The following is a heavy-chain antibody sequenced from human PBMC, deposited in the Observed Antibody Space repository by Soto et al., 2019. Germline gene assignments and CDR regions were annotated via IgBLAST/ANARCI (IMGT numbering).Heavy chain of an antibody. D-gene: IGHD2-15*01. CDR3: ARVPPGYCSGGSCYSFLVY. CDR2: IIPIFGTA. Sequence: SVKVSCKASGGTFSSYAISWVRQAPGQGLEWMGGIIPIFGTANYAQKFQGRVTITADESTSTAYMELSSLRSEDTAVYYCARVPPGYCSGGSCYSFLVYWGQGTLVTVSS. CDR1: GGTFSSYA. J-gene: IGHJ4*02. V-gene: IGHV1-69*13.